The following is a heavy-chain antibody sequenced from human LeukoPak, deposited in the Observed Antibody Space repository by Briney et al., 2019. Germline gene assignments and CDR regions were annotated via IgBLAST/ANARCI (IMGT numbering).Heavy chain of an antibody. CDR1: GYTFTSYG. CDR2: INAGNGNT. V-gene: IGHV1-3*01. Sequence: ASVKVSCKASGYTFTSYGISWVRQASGQGLEWMGWINAGNGNTKYSQKFQGRVTITRDTSASTAYMELSSLRSEDTAVYYCARDGENLYYYYYYGMDVWGQGTTVTVSS. CDR3: ARDGENLYYYYYYGMDV. J-gene: IGHJ6*02. D-gene: IGHD3-10*01.